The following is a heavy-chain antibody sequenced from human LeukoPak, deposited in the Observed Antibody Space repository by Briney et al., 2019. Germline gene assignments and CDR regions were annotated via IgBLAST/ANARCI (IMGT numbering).Heavy chain of an antibody. CDR3: ARDRLTTVTTFHFDY. Sequence: GGSLRLSCAASGFTFSSYAMHWVRQAPGKGLEWVAVIWSDTTNKYYADSVKGRFTISRDNSKNTLYLQMSGLRAEDTAMYYCARDRLTTVTTFHFDYWGQGTLVTVSS. V-gene: IGHV3-33*01. CDR2: IWSDTTNK. CDR1: GFTFSSYA. J-gene: IGHJ4*02. D-gene: IGHD4-17*01.